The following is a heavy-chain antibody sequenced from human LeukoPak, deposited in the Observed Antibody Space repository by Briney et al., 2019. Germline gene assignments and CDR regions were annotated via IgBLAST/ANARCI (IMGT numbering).Heavy chain of an antibody. CDR2: SNTDSGGT. Sequence: ASVKVSCTASRYTFTGYYMHWVRQAPGQGLEWMGCSNTDSGGTNNAQKIQGRVTLSRDTSISTAYMELSKLRSDDTAVYYCARTFYDTLDADAFDFWGQGTMVIVSS. V-gene: IGHV1-2*02. CDR1: RYTFTGYY. CDR3: ARTFYDTLDADAFDF. D-gene: IGHD2/OR15-2a*01. J-gene: IGHJ3*01.